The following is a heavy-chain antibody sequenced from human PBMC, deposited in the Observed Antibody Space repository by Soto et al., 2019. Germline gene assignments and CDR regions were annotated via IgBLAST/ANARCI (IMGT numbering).Heavy chain of an antibody. CDR2: MNPNSGNT. V-gene: IGHV1-8*01. CDR3: ARGRGYCISTSCLGYGMDV. J-gene: IGHJ6*02. D-gene: IGHD2-2*01. Sequence: ASVKVSCKASGYTFTSYDINWVRQAPGQGLEWMGWMNPNSGNTGYAQKFQGRVTMTRNTSISTAYMELSSLRSEDTAVYYCARGRGYCISTSCLGYGMDVWGQGTTVTVSS. CDR1: GYTFTSYD.